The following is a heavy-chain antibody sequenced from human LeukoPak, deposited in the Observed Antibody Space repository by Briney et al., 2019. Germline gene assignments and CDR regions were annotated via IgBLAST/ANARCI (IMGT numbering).Heavy chain of an antibody. CDR1: GFTFSSYW. CDR2: IIQDGSEK. CDR3: VSSSGRSSY. J-gene: IGHJ4*02. Sequence: GGSLRLSCAASGFTFSSYWMSWVRQAPGKGLEWVANIIQDGSEKYYVDSEKGRFTISRDNAKNSLYLQMNSLRAEDTAVYYCVSSSGRSSYWGQGTLVTVSS. V-gene: IGHV3-7*01. D-gene: IGHD1-26*01.